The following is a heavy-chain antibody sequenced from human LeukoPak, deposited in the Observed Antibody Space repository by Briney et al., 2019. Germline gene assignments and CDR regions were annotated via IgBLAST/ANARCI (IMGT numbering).Heavy chain of an antibody. J-gene: IGHJ4*02. CDR2: ISGSGGST. CDR3: AKHDLSGSYFVY. Sequence: GGSLRLSCAASGFTFSSYAMSWVRQAPGKGLEWVSAISGSGGSTYYADSVKGRFTISRDNSRNTLSLQMNSLRVEDAALYYCAKHDLSGSYFVYWGQGTLVTVSS. CDR1: GFTFSSYA. V-gene: IGHV3-23*01. D-gene: IGHD3-10*01.